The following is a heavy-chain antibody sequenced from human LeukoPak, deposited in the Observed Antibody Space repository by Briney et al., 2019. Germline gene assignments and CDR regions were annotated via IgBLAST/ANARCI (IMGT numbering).Heavy chain of an antibody. Sequence: PGGSLRLSCAASGFTFSSYAMSWVRQAPGKGLEWVSAISGSGGSTYYADSVKGRFTISRDNSKNTLYLQMNSLRAEDTAAYYCAKGDYDFWSVQTRWGQGTLVTVSS. D-gene: IGHD3-3*01. V-gene: IGHV3-23*01. CDR2: ISGSGGST. CDR3: AKGDYDFWSVQTR. CDR1: GFTFSSYA. J-gene: IGHJ4*02.